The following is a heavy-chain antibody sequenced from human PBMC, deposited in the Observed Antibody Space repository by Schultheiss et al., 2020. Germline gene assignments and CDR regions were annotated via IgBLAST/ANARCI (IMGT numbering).Heavy chain of an antibody. D-gene: IGHD1-26*01. CDR2: IVVGSGNT. CDR1: GFTFTSSA. J-gene: IGHJ4*02. CDR3: ARDLSGSYPAPDY. V-gene: IGHV1-58*01. Sequence: SVKVSCKASGFTFTSSAVQWVRQARGQRLEWIGWIVVGSGNTNYAQKFQERVTITRDMSTSTAYMELSSLRSEDTAVYYCARDLSGSYPAPDYWGQGTLVTGSS.